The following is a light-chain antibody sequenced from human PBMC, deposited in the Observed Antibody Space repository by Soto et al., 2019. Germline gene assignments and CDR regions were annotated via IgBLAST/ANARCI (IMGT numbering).Light chain of an antibody. J-gene: IGLJ2*01. V-gene: IGLV2-11*01. CDR1: SSDVGGYNY. Sequence: QSALTQPRSVSGSPGQSVTISCTGTSSDVGGYNYVSWYQHHPGKAPKLMIYDVTKRPSGVPDRFSGSKSGNTASLTISGLQAEYEADYYCCSYAGSYTEVFGGGTQLTVL. CDR3: CSYAGSYTEV. CDR2: DVT.